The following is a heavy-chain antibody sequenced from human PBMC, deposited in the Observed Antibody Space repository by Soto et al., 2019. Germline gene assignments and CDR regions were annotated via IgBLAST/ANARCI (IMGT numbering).Heavy chain of an antibody. J-gene: IGHJ6*03. V-gene: IGHV4-34*01. D-gene: IGHD2-15*01. Sequence: PSETLSLTCAVYGGSFSGYYWSWIRQPPGKGLEWIGEINHSGSTNYNPSLKSRVTISVDTSKNQFSLKLSSVTAADTAVYYCARGKAVAAIEDYYYYMDVWGKGTTVTVSS. CDR3: ARGKAVAAIEDYYYYMDV. CDR1: GGSFSGYY. CDR2: INHSGST.